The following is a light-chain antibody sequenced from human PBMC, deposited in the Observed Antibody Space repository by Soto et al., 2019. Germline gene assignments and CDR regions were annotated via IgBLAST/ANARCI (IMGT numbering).Light chain of an antibody. CDR3: QQYNKWPPWT. Sequence: EIGMTQSPATLSVSPGERATLSCRASQSVSNNLAWYQQKPGQAPRLLIYDASIRATGIPARFSGSGSGTEFTLTISSLQSEDFAVYYCQQYNKWPPWTFGQGTKVDIK. CDR2: DAS. CDR1: QSVSNN. J-gene: IGKJ1*01. V-gene: IGKV3D-15*01.